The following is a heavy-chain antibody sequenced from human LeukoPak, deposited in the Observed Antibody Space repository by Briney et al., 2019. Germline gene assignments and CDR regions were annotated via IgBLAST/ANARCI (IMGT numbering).Heavy chain of an antibody. D-gene: IGHD6-13*01. CDR3: ARAKLTGYSSSWYGENSEQTPYYFDY. J-gene: IGHJ4*02. Sequence: SETLSLTCTVSGGSISSGSYYWSWIRQPAGKGLEWIGRIYTSGSTNYNPSLKSRVTISVDTSKNQFSLKLSSVTAADTAVYYCARAKLTGYSSSWYGENSEQTPYYFDYWGQGTLVTVSS. V-gene: IGHV4-61*02. CDR2: IYTSGST. CDR1: GGSISSGSYY.